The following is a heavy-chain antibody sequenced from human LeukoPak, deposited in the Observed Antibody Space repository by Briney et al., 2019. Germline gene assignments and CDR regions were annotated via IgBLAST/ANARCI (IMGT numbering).Heavy chain of an antibody. CDR3: ASNREYDFWSGYHYYYYYYMDV. J-gene: IGHJ6*03. CDR2: ISSSSSYL. D-gene: IGHD3-3*01. CDR1: GFTFSSYS. V-gene: IGHV3-21*01. Sequence: GGSLRLSCAASGFTFSSYSMNWVRQAPGKGLEWVSCISSSSSYLYYADSVKGRFTISRDDAKNSLYLQMNSLRAEDTAVYYCASNREYDFWSGYHYYYYYYMDVWGKGTTVTVSS.